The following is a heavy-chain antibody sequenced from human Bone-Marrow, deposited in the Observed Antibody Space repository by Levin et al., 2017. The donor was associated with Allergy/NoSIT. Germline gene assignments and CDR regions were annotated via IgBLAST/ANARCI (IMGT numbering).Heavy chain of an antibody. CDR1: GFTFSSYG. D-gene: IGHD6-13*01. V-gene: IGHV3-30*03. CDR2: ISYDGSNK. CDR3: ATTYSIAAAGVGY. J-gene: IGHJ4*02. Sequence: SCAASGFTFSSYGMHWVRQAPGKGLEWVAVISYDGSNKYYADSVKGRFTISRDNSKNTLYLQMNSLRAEDTAVYYCATTYSIAAAGVGYWGQGTLVTVSS.